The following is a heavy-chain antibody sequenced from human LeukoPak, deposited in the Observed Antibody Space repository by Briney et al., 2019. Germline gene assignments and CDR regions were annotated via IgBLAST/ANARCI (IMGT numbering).Heavy chain of an antibody. Sequence: SQTLTLTCVISGDSVSNNSASWNWIRQSPSRGLEWLGRTYYRSRWYKDYAVSVKSRITINPDTSKNQFSLQLNSVTPEDTAVYYCARWLTTWGQGTLVTVSS. D-gene: IGHD3-9*01. CDR1: GDSVSNNSAS. CDR2: TYYRSRWYK. J-gene: IGHJ5*02. CDR3: ARWLTT. V-gene: IGHV6-1*01.